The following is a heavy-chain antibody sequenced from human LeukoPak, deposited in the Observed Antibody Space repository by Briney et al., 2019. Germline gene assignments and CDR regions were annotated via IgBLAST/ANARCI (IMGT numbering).Heavy chain of an antibody. D-gene: IGHD1-14*01. CDR3: ARAITGSPSENDY. J-gene: IGHJ4*02. Sequence: SETLSLTCTVSGYSISSGYYWGWIRQPPGKGLEWIGSIYHSGSTYYNPSLKSRVTISVDTSMNRFSLKLSSVTAADTAVYYCARAITGSPSENDYWGQGTLVTVSS. V-gene: IGHV4-38-2*02. CDR1: GYSISSGYY. CDR2: IYHSGST.